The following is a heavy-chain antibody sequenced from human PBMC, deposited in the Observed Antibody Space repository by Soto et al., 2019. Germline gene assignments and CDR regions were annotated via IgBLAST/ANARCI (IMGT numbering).Heavy chain of an antibody. V-gene: IGHV3-23*01. CDR3: AKSGRRSVVVVAATRPNYFDY. CDR2: ISGSGGST. D-gene: IGHD2-15*01. CDR1: GFTFSSYA. Sequence: GGSLRLSCAASGFTFSSYAMSWVRQAPGKGLEWVSAISGSGGSTYYADSVKGRFTISRDNSKNTLYLQMNSLRAEDTAVYYCAKSGRRSVVVVAATRPNYFDYWGQGTLVTVSS. J-gene: IGHJ4*02.